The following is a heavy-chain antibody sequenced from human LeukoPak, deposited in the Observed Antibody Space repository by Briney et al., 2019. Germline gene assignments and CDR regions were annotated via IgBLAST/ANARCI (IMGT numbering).Heavy chain of an antibody. J-gene: IGHJ4*02. Sequence: ASVKVSCKASGYTFTSYGISWVRQAPGQGLEWMGWISAYNGNTNYAQKFQGRVTITADKSTSTAYMELSSLRSEDTAVYYCAVGRDPAPFDYWGQGTLVTVSS. D-gene: IGHD1-26*01. CDR3: AVGRDPAPFDY. CDR1: GYTFTSYG. V-gene: IGHV1-18*01. CDR2: ISAYNGNT.